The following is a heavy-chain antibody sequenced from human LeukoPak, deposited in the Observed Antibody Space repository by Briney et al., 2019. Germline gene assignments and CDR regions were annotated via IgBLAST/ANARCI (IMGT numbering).Heavy chain of an antibody. V-gene: IGHV4-59*01. CDR1: GDSISSYY. CDR3: ARQADDYGDLRGGNWFDP. D-gene: IGHD4-17*01. J-gene: IGHJ5*02. CDR2: VYDSGST. Sequence: PSETLSLTCTVSGDSISSYYWSWIRQPPGKGLEWIGYVYDSGSTNYNPSLKSRVTISVDTSKNQFSLKLTSVTAADTAVYYCARQADDYGDLRGGNWFDPWGQGTLVTASS.